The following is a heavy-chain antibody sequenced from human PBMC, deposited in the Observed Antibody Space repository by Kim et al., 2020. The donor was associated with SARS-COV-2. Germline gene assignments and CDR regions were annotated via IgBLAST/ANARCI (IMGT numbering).Heavy chain of an antibody. J-gene: IGHJ2*01. CDR3: AKDSHSSSSWYFDL. Sequence: ADSVKGRFTISRDNAKNSLYLQMNSLRAEDTALYYCAKDSHSSSSWYFDLWGRGTLVTVSS. D-gene: IGHD6-6*01. V-gene: IGHV3-9*01.